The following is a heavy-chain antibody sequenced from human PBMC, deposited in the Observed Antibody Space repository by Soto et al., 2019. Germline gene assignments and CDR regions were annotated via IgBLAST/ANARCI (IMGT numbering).Heavy chain of an antibody. V-gene: IGHV1-69*01. D-gene: IGHD3-10*01. J-gene: IGHJ6*02. CDR2: IIHGIGIA. Sequence: QVQMVQSGAEVKKPGSSVTVSCKASGGTFSPYAIHWVRQAPGQGLEWMGAIIHGIGIANYAQKFQGRLTITADVSASTAYMEMSSLTSDDTATYYCAAELGFGKLSVVWGQGTTVIVSS. CDR3: AAELGFGKLSVV. CDR1: GGTFSPYA.